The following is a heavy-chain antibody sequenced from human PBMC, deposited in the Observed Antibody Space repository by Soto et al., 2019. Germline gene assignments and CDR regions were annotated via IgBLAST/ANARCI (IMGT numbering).Heavy chain of an antibody. Sequence: QVQLVQSGAEVKEPGASVKVSCKASKYTFTSYTIHWIRQAPGQRLEWMGWISGGSGNTKYSQKFRGRVTITRDTSASTAYVELSSLRSEDTAVYYCARDPVLDYWGQGTLVTVSS. CDR3: ARDPVLDY. CDR1: KYTFTSYT. D-gene: IGHD4-17*01. J-gene: IGHJ4*02. V-gene: IGHV1-3*01. CDR2: ISGGSGNT.